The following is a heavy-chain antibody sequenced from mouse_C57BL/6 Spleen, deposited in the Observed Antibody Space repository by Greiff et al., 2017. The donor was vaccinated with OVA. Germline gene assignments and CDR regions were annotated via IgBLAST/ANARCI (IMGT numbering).Heavy chain of an antibody. CDR1: GYTFTSYG. CDR2: IYPRSGNT. Sequence: QVQLQQSGAELARPGASVKLSCKASGYTFTSYGISWVKQRTGQGLEWIGEIYPRSGNTYYNEKFKGKATLTADKSSSTAYMELRSLTSEDSAVYFCARQDGYDYGAMDYWGQGTSVTVSS. V-gene: IGHV1-81*01. D-gene: IGHD1-1*02. J-gene: IGHJ4*01. CDR3: ARQDGYDYGAMDY.